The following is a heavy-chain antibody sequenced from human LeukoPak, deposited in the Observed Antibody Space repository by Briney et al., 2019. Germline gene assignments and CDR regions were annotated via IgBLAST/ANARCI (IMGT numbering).Heavy chain of an antibody. CDR1: GFIFDDYA. CDR3: ARAIGVTCISTSCYSFDY. V-gene: IGHV3-9*01. CDR2: ISWNSGSI. J-gene: IGHJ4*02. D-gene: IGHD2-2*02. Sequence: QPGGSLRLSCAASGFIFDDYAIHWVRQAPGKGLEWVSGISWNSGSIAYADSVKGRFTISRDNAKNSLYLQMNSLRAEDTALYYCARAIGVTCISTSCYSFDYWGQGTLVTVSS.